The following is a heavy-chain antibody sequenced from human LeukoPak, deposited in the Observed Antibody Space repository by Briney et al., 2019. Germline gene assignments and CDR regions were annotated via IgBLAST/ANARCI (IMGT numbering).Heavy chain of an antibody. CDR2: IIPIFGTA. V-gene: IGHV1-69*06. D-gene: IGHD5-12*01. CDR1: GGTFSSYA. CDR3: ARDSVLGYSGYDFPNYFDY. Sequence: GATVKVSCKASGGTFSSYAISWVRQAPGQGLEWMGGIIPIFGTANYAQKFQGRVTITADKSTSTAYMELSSLRSEDTAVYYCARDSVLGYSGYDFPNYFDYWGQGTLVTVSS. J-gene: IGHJ4*02.